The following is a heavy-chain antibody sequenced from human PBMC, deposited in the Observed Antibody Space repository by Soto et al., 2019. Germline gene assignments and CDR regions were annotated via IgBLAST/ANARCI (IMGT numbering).Heavy chain of an antibody. J-gene: IGHJ5*02. CDR1: GYTFTSYG. Sequence: QVQLVQSGVEVKKPGASVKVSCKASGYTFTSYGISWVRQAPGQGLEWMGWTNPYNGNTNYAQKLQGRVTIATDTSTSTAYMELRSLRSDDTAVYYCTRDPVGGNWFDPWGQGTLVTVSS. CDR3: TRDPVGGNWFDP. CDR2: TNPYNGNT. V-gene: IGHV1-18*01. D-gene: IGHD1-26*01.